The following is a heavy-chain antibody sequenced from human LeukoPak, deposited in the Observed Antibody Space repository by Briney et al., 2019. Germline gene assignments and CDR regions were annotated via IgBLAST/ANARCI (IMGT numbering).Heavy chain of an antibody. CDR3: ARVWTYHDFWSGKSLYYDYMDV. D-gene: IGHD3-3*01. Sequence: PSETLSLTCTVSSGSISNFHWTWIRQSPGKGLEWIGNIYYSGSTYYNPSLKSRVTISVDTSKNQFSLKLSSVTAADTAVYYCARVWTYHDFWSGKSLYYDYMDVWGKGTTVTVSS. CDR2: IYYSGST. CDR1: SGSISNFH. V-gene: IGHV4-59*12. J-gene: IGHJ6*03.